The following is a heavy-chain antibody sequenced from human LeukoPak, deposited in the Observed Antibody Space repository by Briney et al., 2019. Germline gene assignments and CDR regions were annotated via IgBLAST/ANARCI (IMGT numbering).Heavy chain of an antibody. V-gene: IGHV3-23*01. Sequence: GGTLRLSCAASGFTFSSHAMSWVRQAPGKGLEWVSTITGSGGTTKYADSVKGGFTISRDNSKNTLDLQMNSLRAEDTAIFYCAKDLSPESNRLSPFDYWGQGTLVTVSS. D-gene: IGHD3-16*02. CDR2: ITGSGGTT. CDR1: GFTFSSHA. CDR3: AKDLSPESNRLSPFDY. J-gene: IGHJ4*02.